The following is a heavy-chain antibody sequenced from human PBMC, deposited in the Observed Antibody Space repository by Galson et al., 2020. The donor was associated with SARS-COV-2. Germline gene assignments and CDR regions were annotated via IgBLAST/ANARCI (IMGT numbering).Heavy chain of an antibody. V-gene: IGHV3-21*01. CDR2: ISSSSSYI. D-gene: IGHD3-22*01. CDR3: ARDLVITIDAFDI. Sequence: GGSLRLSCAASGFTFSSYSMNWVRQAPGKGLEWVSSISSSSSYIYYADSVKGRFTISRDNAKNSLYLQMNSLRAEDTAVYYCARDLVITIDAFDIWGQGTMVTVSS. CDR1: GFTFSSYS. J-gene: IGHJ3*02.